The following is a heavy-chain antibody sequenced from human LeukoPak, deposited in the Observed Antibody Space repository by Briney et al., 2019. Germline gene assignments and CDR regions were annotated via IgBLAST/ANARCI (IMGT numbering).Heavy chain of an antibody. D-gene: IGHD2-21*02. CDR2: IYYSGST. CDR1: GGSISSSSYY. Sequence: SETLSLTCTVSGGSISSSSYYWGWIRQPPGKGLEWIGSIYYSGSTYYNPSLKSRVTISVDTSKNQSSLKLSSVTAADTAVYYCARHVPAIVVVTAILGYHDYWGQGTLVTVSS. J-gene: IGHJ4*02. CDR3: ARHVPAIVVVTAILGYHDY. V-gene: IGHV4-39*01.